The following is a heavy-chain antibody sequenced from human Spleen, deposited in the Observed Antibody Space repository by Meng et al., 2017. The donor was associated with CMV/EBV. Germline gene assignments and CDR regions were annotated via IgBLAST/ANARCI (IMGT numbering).Heavy chain of an antibody. D-gene: IGHD3-22*01. CDR1: GFTFSSYG. CDR3: AKVVVPGAKNFDY. CDR2: ISGSGGIT. J-gene: IGHJ4*02. V-gene: IGHV3-23*01. Sequence: CAASGFTFSSYGLNWVRQAPGKGLEWVSVISGSGGITYYADSVKGRFTISRDNSKNTLYLQMDSLKAEDTAVYYCAKVVVPGAKNFDYWGQGTLVTVSS.